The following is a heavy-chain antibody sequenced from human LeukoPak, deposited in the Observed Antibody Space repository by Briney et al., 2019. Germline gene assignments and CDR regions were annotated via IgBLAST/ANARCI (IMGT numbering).Heavy chain of an antibody. D-gene: IGHD3-22*01. V-gene: IGHV1-2*02. CDR1: GYTFTDYY. CDR3: ARGDDSSAEGY. CDR2: INPHSGGT. J-gene: IGHJ4*02. Sequence: ASVKVSCKASGYTFTDYYMHWVRQAPGQGLEWMGWINPHSGGTDHAQKFQGRVTMTRDTSISTAYMELSRLRSDDTAVYYCARGDDSSAEGYWGQGTLVTVSS.